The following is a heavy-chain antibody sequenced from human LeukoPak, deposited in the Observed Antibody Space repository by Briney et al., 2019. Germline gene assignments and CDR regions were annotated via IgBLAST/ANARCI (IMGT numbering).Heavy chain of an antibody. CDR3: ARQDRPLYYDSSGLYFDY. D-gene: IGHD3-22*01. CDR1: GYSISSGYY. J-gene: IGHJ4*02. V-gene: IGHV4-38-2*01. Sequence: SETLSLTCAVSGYSISSGYYWGWIRQPPGKGLEWIGSIFHGGNTYYSPSLKSRVTISMDTSMNQFSLKVTSVTAADTAVYYCARQDRPLYYDSSGLYFDYWGQGTLVAVSS. CDR2: IFHGGNT.